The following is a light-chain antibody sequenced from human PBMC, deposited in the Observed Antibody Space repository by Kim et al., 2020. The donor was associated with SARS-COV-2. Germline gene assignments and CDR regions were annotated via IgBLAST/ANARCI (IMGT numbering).Light chain of an antibody. CDR2: DAS. J-gene: IGKJ5*01. Sequence: EIVLTQSPATLSLSPGERATLSCRASQTVDRYLGWYQHKRGQAPRLLIYDASNRATGIPARFSGSGSGTDFSLTITSLEPDDFAVYYCGQRADWHITFGQGTRLEIK. CDR3: GQRADWHIT. V-gene: IGKV3-11*01. CDR1: QTVDRY.